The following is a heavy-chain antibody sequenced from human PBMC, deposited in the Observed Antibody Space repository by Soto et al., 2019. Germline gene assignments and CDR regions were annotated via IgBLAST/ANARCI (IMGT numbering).Heavy chain of an antibody. CDR1: GGTFSSYA. CDR2: IIPIFGTA. V-gene: IGHV1-69*13. D-gene: IGHD1-20*01. Sequence: VASVKVSCKASGGTFSSYAISWVRQAPGQGLEWMGGIIPIFGTANYAQKFQGRVTITADESTSTAYMELSSLRSEDTAVYYCARRLGITGTYYYYYGMDVWGQGTTVTVSS. CDR3: ARRLGITGTYYYYYGMDV. J-gene: IGHJ6*02.